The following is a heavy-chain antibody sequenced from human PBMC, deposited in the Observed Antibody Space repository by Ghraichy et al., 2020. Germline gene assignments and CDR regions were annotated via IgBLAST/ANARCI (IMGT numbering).Heavy chain of an antibody. J-gene: IGHJ5*02. CDR3: ATVSGSILIPSAKDWFDP. CDR2: ISGGCGTT. CDR1: GFTFSSYA. D-gene: IGHD2-8*01. Sequence: GALRLSCAASGFTFSSYAMSWVRQAPGKGLEWVSGISGGCGTTYYADSVKGRFTVSRDNSKNKLYLQMNSLRAEDTAVYYCATVSGSILIPSAKDWFDPWGQGTLVTVSS. V-gene: IGHV3-23*01.